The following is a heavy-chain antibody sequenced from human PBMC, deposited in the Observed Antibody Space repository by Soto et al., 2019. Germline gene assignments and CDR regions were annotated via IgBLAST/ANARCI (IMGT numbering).Heavy chain of an antibody. D-gene: IGHD1-1*01. V-gene: IGHV4-34*01. J-gene: IGHJ4*02. CDR2: INESGST. CDR1: GQSFSGHS. CDR3: ARGSGIVARPGELEDVNYDY. Sequence: QVQLQQWGAGLVKPSETLSLSCAVYGQSFSGHSWAWIRQPPGKGLEWIGEINESGSTYYNPSLTSRVTISTDTSMNQFSLKLSFVSAADTAAYFCARGSGIVARPGELEDVNYDYWGQGTLVNVSS.